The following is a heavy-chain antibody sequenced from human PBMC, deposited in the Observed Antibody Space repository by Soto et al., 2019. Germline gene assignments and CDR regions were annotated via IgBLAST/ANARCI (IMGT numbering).Heavy chain of an antibody. CDR2: IIPIFGTA. Sequence: QVQLVQSGAEVKKPGSSVKVSCKASGGTFSSYAISWVRQAPGQGLEWMGGIIPIFGTANYAQKFQGRVTITADESTNTAYMELSSLRSEDTAVYYCARDYSNYPLYGDYYGMDVWGQGTTVTVSS. J-gene: IGHJ6*02. CDR3: ARDYSNYPLYGDYYGMDV. D-gene: IGHD4-4*01. V-gene: IGHV1-69*01. CDR1: GGTFSSYA.